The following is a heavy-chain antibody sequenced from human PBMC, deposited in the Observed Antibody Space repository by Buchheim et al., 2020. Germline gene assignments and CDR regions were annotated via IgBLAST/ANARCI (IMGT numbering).Heavy chain of an antibody. D-gene: IGHD6-19*01. CDR3: ARQGQWLVYGMDV. J-gene: IGHJ6*02. CDR2: IYYSGST. V-gene: IGHV4-59*08. CDR1: GGSISSYY. Sequence: QVQLQESGPGLVKPSETLSLTCTVSGGSISSYYWSWIRQPPGKGLEWIGYIYYSGSTNYSPSLKSRVTISVDTSKNQFSLKLSSVTAADTAVYYCARQGQWLVYGMDVWGQGTT.